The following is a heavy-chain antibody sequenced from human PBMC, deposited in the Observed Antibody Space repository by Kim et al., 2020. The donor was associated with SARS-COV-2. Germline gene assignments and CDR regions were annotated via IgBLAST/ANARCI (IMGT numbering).Heavy chain of an antibody. CDR3: ARGRAGKVVAPPSN. Sequence: SETLSLTCAVYGGSFSGYYCSWIRQPPGKGLEWIGEINHSGSTNYNPSLKSRVTISVDTSKNQFSLKLSSVTAADTAVYYCARGRAGKVVAPPSNWGQGTLVTVSS. V-gene: IGHV4-34*01. D-gene: IGHD6-13*01. CDR2: INHSGST. J-gene: IGHJ4*02. CDR1: GGSFSGYY.